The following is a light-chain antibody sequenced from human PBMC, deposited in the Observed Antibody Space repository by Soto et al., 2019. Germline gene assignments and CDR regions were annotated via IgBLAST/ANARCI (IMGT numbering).Light chain of an antibody. CDR1: QSVSTS. V-gene: IGKV3-15*01. J-gene: IGKJ1*01. Sequence: EVVLTQSPATLSVSPGERATLSCRASQSVSTSLAWYQQKPGQAPRLLIFVASTRATGIPARFSGSGSGTEFTLTISSLQSEDFAVYYCQQDYNWPWTFGQGTKVDIK. CDR3: QQDYNWPWT. CDR2: VAS.